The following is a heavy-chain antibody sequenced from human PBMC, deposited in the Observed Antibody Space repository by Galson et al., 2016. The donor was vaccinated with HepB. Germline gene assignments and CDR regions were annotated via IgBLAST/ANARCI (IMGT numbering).Heavy chain of an antibody. CDR3: ARDRGLLHDYYGMDV. V-gene: IGHV3-33*08. CDR1: GFTFNNYG. J-gene: IGHJ6*02. Sequence: SLRLSCATSGFTFNNYGINWVRQAPGKGLEWVAVISYDGNNRHYADAVKGRFTISRDSSTNTVYLQMNSLRADDTAVYFCARDRGLLHDYYGMDVWGQGTTVTASS. CDR2: ISYDGNNR. D-gene: IGHD4-17*01.